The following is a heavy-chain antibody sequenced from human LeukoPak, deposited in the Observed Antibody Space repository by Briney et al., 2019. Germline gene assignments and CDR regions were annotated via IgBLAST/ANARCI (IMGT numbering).Heavy chain of an antibody. D-gene: IGHD2-15*01. CDR1: GGSFSGYY. CDR3: ARGRGGRDY. J-gene: IGHJ4*02. V-gene: IGHV4-34*01. Sequence: SETLSLTCAVYGGSFSGYYWSWIRQPPGKGLEWIGEINHSGSTNYNPSLKSRVTISVDTSKNQFSLKLSSVTAADTAVYYCARGRGGRDYWGQGTLVTVSS. CDR2: INHSGST.